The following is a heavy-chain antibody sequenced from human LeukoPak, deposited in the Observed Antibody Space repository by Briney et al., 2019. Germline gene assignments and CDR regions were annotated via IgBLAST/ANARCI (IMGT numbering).Heavy chain of an antibody. CDR1: GGSFSGYY. J-gene: IGHJ4*02. Sequence: SETLSLTCAVYGGSFSGYYWSWIRQPPGKGLEWIGEINHSGSTNYNPSLKSRVTISVDTSKNQFSLKLSSVTAADTAAYYCARGRSTFCGDYVSEFDYWGQGTLVTVSS. CDR2: INHSGST. V-gene: IGHV4-34*01. CDR3: ARGRSTFCGDYVSEFDY. D-gene: IGHD4-17*01.